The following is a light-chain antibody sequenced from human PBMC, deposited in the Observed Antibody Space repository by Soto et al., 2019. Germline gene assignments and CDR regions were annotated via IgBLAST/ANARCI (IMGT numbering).Light chain of an antibody. CDR2: DVS. CDR3: SSYTSSSTLDV. CDR1: SSDVGGYNY. V-gene: IGLV2-14*01. J-gene: IGLJ1*01. Sequence: QSVLTLPASVSGSPGQSITISCTGTSSDVGGYNYVSWYQQHPGKAPKLMIYDVSNRPSGVSNRFSGSKSGNTASLTISGLQAEDEADYYCSSYTSSSTLDVFGTGTKVTVL.